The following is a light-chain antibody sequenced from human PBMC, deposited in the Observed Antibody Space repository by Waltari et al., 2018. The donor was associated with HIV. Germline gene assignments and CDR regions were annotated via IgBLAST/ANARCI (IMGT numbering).Light chain of an antibody. CDR1: QYINRH. J-gene: IGKJ1*01. CDR2: DAS. Sequence: IQMTQSPVSLSSYVGDTVTLTCQASQYINRHLNWYHQRPGKAPRVVIYDASNLETGVPPRFSGGGSGTDFSLTSTNLQPEDIGVYYCQQSHNLWTFGQGTTV. V-gene: IGKV1-33*01. CDR3: QQSHNLWT.